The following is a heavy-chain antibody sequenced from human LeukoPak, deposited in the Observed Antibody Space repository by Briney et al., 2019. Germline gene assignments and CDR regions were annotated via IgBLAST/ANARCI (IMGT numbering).Heavy chain of an antibody. D-gene: IGHD1-20*01. Sequence: SETLSLTCTVSGGSISSYYWSWIRQPPGKGLEWIGYIYYSGSTNYNPPLKSRVTISVDTSKNQFSLKLSSVTAADTAVYYCARDRTYNWINWGQGTLVTVSS. CDR1: GGSISSYY. V-gene: IGHV4-59*01. CDR2: IYYSGST. J-gene: IGHJ4*02. CDR3: ARDRTYNWIN.